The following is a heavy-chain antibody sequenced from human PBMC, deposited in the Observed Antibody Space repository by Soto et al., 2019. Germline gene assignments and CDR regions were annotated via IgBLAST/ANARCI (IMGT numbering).Heavy chain of an antibody. V-gene: IGHV1-46*03. J-gene: IGHJ6*03. Sequence: ASVKVSSKASGYTFTSYYVHWVRQAPGQGLEWMGIINPSGGSTSYAQKFQGRVTMTRDTSTSTVYMELSSLRSEDPAVYYCARDPRGVITGGYMNVGGKGTAVTVSS. CDR3: ARDPRGVITGGYMNV. CDR1: GYTFTSYY. CDR2: INPSGGST. D-gene: IGHD3-10*01.